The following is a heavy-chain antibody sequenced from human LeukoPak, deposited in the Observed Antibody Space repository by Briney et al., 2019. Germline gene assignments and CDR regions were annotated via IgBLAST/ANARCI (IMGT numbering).Heavy chain of an antibody. J-gene: IGHJ6*03. CDR3: TRQLGELLSGTLFYYYLDV. D-gene: IGHD3-10*01. V-gene: IGHV3-73*01. Sequence: GGSLRLSCAASGFTFSGSAMHWVRQASGKGLEWLGHIRSEANTYATTYAASVKGRFTISRDDSKNTAYLQMNRPKTEDTAVYYCTRQLGELLSGTLFYYYLDVWGKGTTVTVSS. CDR2: IRSEANTYAT. CDR1: GFTFSGSA.